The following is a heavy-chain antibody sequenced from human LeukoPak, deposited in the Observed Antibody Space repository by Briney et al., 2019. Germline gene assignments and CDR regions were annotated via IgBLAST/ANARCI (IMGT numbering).Heavy chain of an antibody. CDR1: GGSISSYY. Sequence: SETLSLTCTVSGGSISSYYWSWIRQPAGKGLEWIGRIYTSGSTNYNPSLKSRVTMSVDTSKNQFSLKLSSVTAADTAVYYCARDQSGYGDYFDGYYYYMDVWGKGTTVTISS. D-gene: IGHD4-17*01. J-gene: IGHJ6*03. CDR2: IYTSGST. CDR3: ARDQSGYGDYFDGYYYYMDV. V-gene: IGHV4-4*07.